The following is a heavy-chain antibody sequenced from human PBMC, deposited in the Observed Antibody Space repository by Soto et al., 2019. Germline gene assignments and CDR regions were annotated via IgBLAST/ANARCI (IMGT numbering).Heavy chain of an antibody. CDR3: AIGSTYSGEFDS. CDR1: GGTFSSYA. CDR2: FVPIVGTA. V-gene: IGHV1-69*01. Sequence: VQLVQTGAEVQKPGSSVKVSCKASGGTFSSYAISWVRQAPGQGLEWVGGFVPIVGTAVYAQGFSNRVTVTADDSSTSVYMELRSLRPEDTAVYFCAIGSTYSGEFDSWGPGTLVTVSS. J-gene: IGHJ4*02. D-gene: IGHD1-26*01.